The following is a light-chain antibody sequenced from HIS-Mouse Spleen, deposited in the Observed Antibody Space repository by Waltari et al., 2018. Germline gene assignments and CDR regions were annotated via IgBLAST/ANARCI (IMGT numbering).Light chain of an antibody. CDR1: VLAKKY. V-gene: IGLV3-27*01. Sequence: SYELTQPSSVSVSPGQTARITCSGDVLAKKYARWFQQKPGQAPVLVIYKDSERPPGIPGRFSGSSSGTTVTLTISGAQVEDEADYYCYSAADNHVVFGGGTKLTVL. J-gene: IGLJ2*01. CDR3: YSAADNHVV. CDR2: KDS.